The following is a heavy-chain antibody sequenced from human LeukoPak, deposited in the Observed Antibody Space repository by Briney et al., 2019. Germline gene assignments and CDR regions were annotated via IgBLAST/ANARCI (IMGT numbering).Heavy chain of an antibody. CDR1: GYTYTSYG. Sequence: ASVKVSCKASGYTYTSYGISWVRQAAGQGLEWMGWISAYNGNTNYAQKLQGQVTMTTETSTSTAYMELRSLRSDDTAVYYCARGYCSSTSYYAPPAYWGQGTLVTVSS. V-gene: IGHV1-18*01. CDR3: ARGYCSSTSYYAPPAY. J-gene: IGHJ4*02. CDR2: ISAYNGNT. D-gene: IGHD2-2*01.